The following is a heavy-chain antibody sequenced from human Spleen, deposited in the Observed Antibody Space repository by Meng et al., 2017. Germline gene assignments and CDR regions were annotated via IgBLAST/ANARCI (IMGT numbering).Heavy chain of an antibody. D-gene: IGHD4-17*01. CDR2: SYYSGTI. J-gene: IGHJ4*02. Sequence: SETLSLTCTVSGGSISSGCSYWSWLRQHPGKGLEWSGYSYYSGTIYYNPSLKSRVTISVDTSKNQFLLKLSSVTAEDTAVYYSATFATTVTTLFRAETLYYFDAWGRGTLVTVSS. CDR1: GGSISSGCSY. V-gene: IGHV4-31*03. CDR3: ATFATTVTTLFRAETLYYFDA.